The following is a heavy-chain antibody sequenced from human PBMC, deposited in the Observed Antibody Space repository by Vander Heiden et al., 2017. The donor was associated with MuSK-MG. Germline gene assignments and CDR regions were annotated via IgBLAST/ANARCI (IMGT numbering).Heavy chain of an antibody. CDR1: GYTFTSYG. J-gene: IGHJ4*02. CDR3: AREYYYDSSTYYPFDY. D-gene: IGHD3-22*01. Sequence: QVQLVQSGAEAKKPGASVKVSCKASGYTFTSYGISWVRQAPGQGLEWMGWISAYNGNTNYAQKFQGRVTMTTDTSTSTGYMELRSLRSDDTAFYYCAREYYYDSSTYYPFDYWCQGTLVTVSS. V-gene: IGHV1-18*04. CDR2: ISAYNGNT.